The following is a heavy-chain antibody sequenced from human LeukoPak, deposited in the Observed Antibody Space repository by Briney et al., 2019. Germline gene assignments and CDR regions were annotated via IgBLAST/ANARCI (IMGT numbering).Heavy chain of an antibody. V-gene: IGHV1-2*02. Sequence: ASVKVSCKASGYTFTGYYMHWVRQAPGQGLEWMGWINPNSGSTNYAQKFQGRVTMTRDTSISTAYVELSRLRSDDTAVYYCARDPGGVVVPAAPYYYYYYMDVWGKGTTVTVSS. CDR3: ARDPGGVVVPAAPYYYYYYMDV. D-gene: IGHD2-2*01. CDR1: GYTFTGYY. CDR2: INPNSGST. J-gene: IGHJ6*03.